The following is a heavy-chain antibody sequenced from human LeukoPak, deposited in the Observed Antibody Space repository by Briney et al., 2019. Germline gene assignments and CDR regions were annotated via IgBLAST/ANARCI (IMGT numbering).Heavy chain of an antibody. CDR1: GFTFSSYA. CDR2: ISYDGSNK. V-gene: IGHV3-30-3*01. Sequence: GGSLRLSCAASGFTFSSYAMHWVRQAPGKGLEWVAVISYDGSNKYYADSVKGRFTISRDNSENTLYLQMNSLRAEDTAVYYCAKDPYSGSYSAEYYFDYWGQGTLVTVSS. CDR3: AKDPYSGSYSAEYYFDY. D-gene: IGHD1-26*01. J-gene: IGHJ4*02.